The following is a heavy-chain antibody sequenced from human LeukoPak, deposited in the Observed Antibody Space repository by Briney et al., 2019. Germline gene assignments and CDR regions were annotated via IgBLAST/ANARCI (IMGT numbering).Heavy chain of an antibody. J-gene: IGHJ4*02. V-gene: IGHV1-2*02. CDR1: GYTFTDLY. CDR3: APGKPALYYFDY. CDR2: INPNSGDT. Sequence: ASVKVSCKASGYTFTDLYVHWVRQAPGQGLEWMGWINPNSGDTKYGQKFRGRVTMTRDTSISTAYMELSRLKYDDTAVYYCAPGKPALYYFDYWGQGTLVTVSS. D-gene: IGHD2-2*02.